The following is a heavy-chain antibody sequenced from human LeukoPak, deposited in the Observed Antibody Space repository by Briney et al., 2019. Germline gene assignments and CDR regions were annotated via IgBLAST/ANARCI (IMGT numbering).Heavy chain of an antibody. V-gene: IGHV4-34*01. CDR2: INHSGST. CDR3: ARGWVYYDFWSGYYTGNWFDP. CDR1: GGSFSGYY. D-gene: IGHD3-3*01. Sequence: PSETLSLTCAVYGGSFSGYYWSWIRQPLGKGLEWIGEINHSGSTNYNPSLKSRVTISVDTSKNQFSLKLSSVTAADTAVYYCARGWVYYDFWSGYYTGNWFDPWGQGTLVTVSS. J-gene: IGHJ5*02.